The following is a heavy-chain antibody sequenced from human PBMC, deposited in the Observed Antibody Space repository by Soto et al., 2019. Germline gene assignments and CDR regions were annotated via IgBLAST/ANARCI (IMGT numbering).Heavy chain of an antibody. CDR3: ARVRKGGQYSSSGLGKQPQSSFGY. CDR2: MNPNSGNT. Sequence: GASVKVSCKASGYTFTSYDINWVRQATGQGLEWMGWMNPNSGNTGYAQKFQGRVTMTRNTSISTAYMELSSLRSEDTAVYYCARVRKGGQYSSSGLGKQPQSSFGYWGQGTLVTVSS. CDR1: GYTFTSYD. J-gene: IGHJ4*02. V-gene: IGHV1-8*01. D-gene: IGHD6-6*01.